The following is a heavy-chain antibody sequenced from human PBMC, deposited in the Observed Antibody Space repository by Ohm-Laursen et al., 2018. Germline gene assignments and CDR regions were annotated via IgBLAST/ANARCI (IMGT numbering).Heavy chain of an antibody. D-gene: IGHD5-18*01. Sequence: SETLSLTCTVSGGSISGYYWSWIRQPPGKGLEWIGYIFYSGRTNYNPSLKSRVTISVDTSKNQFSLRLSSVTAADTAVYYCARGGNTPMGVSWFDPWGQGTLVSVSS. CDR2: IFYSGRT. CDR3: ARGGNTPMGVSWFDP. J-gene: IGHJ5*02. V-gene: IGHV4-59*01. CDR1: GGSISGYY.